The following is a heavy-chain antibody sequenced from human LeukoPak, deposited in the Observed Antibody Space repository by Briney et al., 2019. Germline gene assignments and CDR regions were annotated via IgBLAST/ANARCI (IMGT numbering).Heavy chain of an antibody. V-gene: IGHV3-23*01. D-gene: IGHD3-9*01. Sequence: GTALILCCAASGFILRSYAMSWGRQAPGTGVECGSASSGSTDSNYSEESVKGLFIISRDNSKNTLLLQMNILEAEDTAGYYCAKGVAAYDILAGFDYWGQGTLVTVSS. J-gene: IGHJ4*02. CDR3: AKGVAAYDILAGFDY. CDR1: GFILRSYA. CDR2: SSGSTDSN.